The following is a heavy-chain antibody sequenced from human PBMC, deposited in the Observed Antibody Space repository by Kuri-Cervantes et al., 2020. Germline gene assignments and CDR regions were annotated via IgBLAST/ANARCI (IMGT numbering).Heavy chain of an antibody. J-gene: IGHJ4*02. CDR3: ARSRGYYDSSGYHDY. CDR1: GFIFNDHY. V-gene: IGHV3-30-3*01. CDR2: MSYDRNNK. Sequence: GGSLRLSCAASGFIFNDHYIDWVRQAPGKGLEWVAAMSYDRNNKYYADSVKGRFTISRDNSNNTLYLQMNSLRAEDTAVYYCARSRGYYDSSGYHDYRGQGTLVTVSS. D-gene: IGHD3-22*01.